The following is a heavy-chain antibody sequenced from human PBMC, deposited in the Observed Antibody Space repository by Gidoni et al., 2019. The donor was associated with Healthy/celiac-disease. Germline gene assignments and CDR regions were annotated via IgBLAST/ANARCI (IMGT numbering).Heavy chain of an antibody. CDR3: ARGEQPRVYYYYGMDV. CDR2: IYSGGST. V-gene: IGHV3-53*01. CDR1: GFTVSRNY. D-gene: IGHD6-13*01. Sequence: EVQLVESGGGLIQPGGSLRLSCAASGFTVSRNYMSWVRQAPGKGLEWVSVIYSGGSTYYADSVKGRFTISRDNSKNTLYLQMNSLRAEDTAVYYCARGEQPRVYYYYGMDVWGQGTTVTVSS. J-gene: IGHJ6*02.